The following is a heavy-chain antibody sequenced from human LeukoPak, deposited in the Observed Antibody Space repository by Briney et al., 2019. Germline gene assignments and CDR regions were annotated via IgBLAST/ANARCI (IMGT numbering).Heavy chain of an antibody. CDR3: ARTKIPSGINMVFDI. J-gene: IGHJ3*02. Sequence: GGSLRLSCAASGFTFSSHGIHWVRQAPGRGLEWVAVIWYDGTNKYYEDSVKGRFSISRDDSKNTVYLQMSSLRAEDTAVYYCARTKIPSGINMVFDIWGRGTMVTVSS. D-gene: IGHD2-2*01. V-gene: IGHV3-33*01. CDR2: IWYDGTNK. CDR1: GFTFSSHG.